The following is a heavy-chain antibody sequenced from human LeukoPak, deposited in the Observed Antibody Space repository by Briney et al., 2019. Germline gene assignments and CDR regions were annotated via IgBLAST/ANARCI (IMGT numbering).Heavy chain of an antibody. Sequence: GESLKISCKGSGYSFTSYWIGWVRQMPGKGLEWMGIIYPGDSDTRYSPSFQGQVTISADKSISTAYLQWSSLKASDTAMYYCARLKTYYYDSSGYCYGNHFDYWGQGTLVTVSS. J-gene: IGHJ4*02. D-gene: IGHD3-22*01. V-gene: IGHV5-51*01. CDR3: ARLKTYYYDSSGYCYGNHFDY. CDR1: GYSFTSYW. CDR2: IYPGDSDT.